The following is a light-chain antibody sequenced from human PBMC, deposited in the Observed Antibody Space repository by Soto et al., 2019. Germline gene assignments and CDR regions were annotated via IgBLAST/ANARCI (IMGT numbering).Light chain of an antibody. CDR2: GTS. V-gene: IGKV3-20*01. CDR3: QQYGSSSWT. CDR1: QSVSSSY. Sequence: EIVLTQSPGTLSLSPGERATLSCRASQSVSSSYLAWYQQKPGQAPRLLIYGTSSRATTSPDRFSGSGSGTDFTLIISRLEPEDFAVYYCQQYGSSSWTFGQGTKVDIK. J-gene: IGKJ1*01.